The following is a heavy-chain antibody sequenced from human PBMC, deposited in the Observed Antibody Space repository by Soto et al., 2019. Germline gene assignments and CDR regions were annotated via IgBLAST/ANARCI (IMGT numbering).Heavy chain of an antibody. J-gene: IGHJ4*02. Sequence: PSETLSLTCTVSGGSIGSGSYFWSWIRQPPGKGLEWIVSFYYGGGTYSNPSLESRVTVSVDTSKDQFSLKLSSVTAADTAVYYFASEGFPRKYYFDVRAQRALDTGSS. CDR2: FYYGGGT. D-gene: IGHD3-3*01. V-gene: IGHV4-39*01. CDR1: GGSIGSGSYF. CDR3: ASEGFPRKYYFDV.